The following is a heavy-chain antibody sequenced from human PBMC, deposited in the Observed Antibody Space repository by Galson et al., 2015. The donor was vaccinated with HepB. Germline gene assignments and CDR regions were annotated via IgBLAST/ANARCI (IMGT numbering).Heavy chain of an antibody. Sequence: SLRLSCAASGFTFSSYAMHWVRQAPGKGLEWVAVISYDGSNKYYADSVKGRFTISRDNSKNTLYLQMNSLRAEDTAVYYCASPYYYDSSGYYPVGYYYYGMDVWGQGTTVTVSS. CDR1: GFTFSSYA. V-gene: IGHV3-30-3*01. CDR3: ASPYYYDSSGYYPVGYYYYGMDV. D-gene: IGHD3-22*01. CDR2: ISYDGSNK. J-gene: IGHJ6*02.